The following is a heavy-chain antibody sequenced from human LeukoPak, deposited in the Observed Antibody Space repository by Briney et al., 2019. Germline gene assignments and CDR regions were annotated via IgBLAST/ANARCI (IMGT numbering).Heavy chain of an antibody. Sequence: SETLSLTCTVSGASISSGGYYWSWIRQPPGKGLEWIGYIYHSGSTYYNPSLKSRVTISVDRSKNQFSLKLSSVTAADTAVYYCARATVPAARFGWFDPWGQGTLVTVSS. J-gene: IGHJ5*02. V-gene: IGHV4-30-2*01. CDR2: IYHSGST. CDR1: GASISSGGYY. D-gene: IGHD2-2*01. CDR3: ARATVPAARFGWFDP.